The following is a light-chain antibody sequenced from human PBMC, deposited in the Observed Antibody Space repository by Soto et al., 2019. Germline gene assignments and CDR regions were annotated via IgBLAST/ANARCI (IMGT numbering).Light chain of an antibody. CDR1: QSVTSGY. CDR3: QQYGRSPLT. CDR2: GAS. V-gene: IGKV3-20*01. Sequence: EIVLTQSPGTLSLSPGERATLSCRASQSVTSGYLAWYQFKPGQAPRLLIYGASSRATGIPDRFSGSGSGTDFTLTISRLEPEDFAVYYCQQYGRSPLTFGGGTKVEIK. J-gene: IGKJ4*01.